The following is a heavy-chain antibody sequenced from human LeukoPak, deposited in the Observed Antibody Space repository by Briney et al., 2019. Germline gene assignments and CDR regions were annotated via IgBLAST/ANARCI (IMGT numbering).Heavy chain of an antibody. CDR2: ISSSGSTT. CDR3: ARAHPTDYYMDV. J-gene: IGHJ6*03. V-gene: IGHV3-48*01. CDR1: GFTFSNYR. Sequence: GGSLRLSCAASGFTFSNYRVNWVRQAPGKGLEWVSHISSSGSTTYYADSVKGRFTVSRDNAKNSLYLQMISLRAEDTAVYYCARAHPTDYYMDVWGQGTTVTVCS.